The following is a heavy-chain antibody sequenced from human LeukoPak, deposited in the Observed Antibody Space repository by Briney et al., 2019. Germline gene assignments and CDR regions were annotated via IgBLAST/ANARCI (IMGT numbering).Heavy chain of an antibody. CDR3: VKDYQVGNSPAFVDC. CDR1: GFTFRSHA. V-gene: IGHV3-23*01. CDR2: LIENGATT. D-gene: IGHD1-26*01. Sequence: PGGSLRLSCAASGFTFRSHAMSWVRQAPGKGLQFVSGLIENGATTYYADSVKGRFTISRDNSRSTVYLQMTSLRAEDTAVYYCVKDYQVGNSPAFVDCWGQGTLVTVSS. J-gene: IGHJ4*02.